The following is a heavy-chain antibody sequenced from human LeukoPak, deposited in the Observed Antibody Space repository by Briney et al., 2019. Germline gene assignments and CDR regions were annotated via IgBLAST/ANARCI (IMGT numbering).Heavy chain of an antibody. CDR3: ARGRVPAEFGPRHRFDP. Sequence: PSETLSLTCAVYGGSFSGYYWSWIRQPPGKGLEWIGEINHSGSTNYNPSLKSRVTISVDTSKNQFSLKLSSVTAADTAVYYCARGRVPAEFGPRHRFDPWGQGTLVTVSS. CDR1: GGSFSGYY. V-gene: IGHV4-34*01. D-gene: IGHD2-2*01. J-gene: IGHJ5*02. CDR2: INHSGST.